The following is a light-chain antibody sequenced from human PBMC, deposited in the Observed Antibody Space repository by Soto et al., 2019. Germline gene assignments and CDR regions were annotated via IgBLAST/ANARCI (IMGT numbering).Light chain of an antibody. CDR3: QQYYTTPVT. CDR2: WAS. J-gene: IGKJ5*01. V-gene: IGKV4-1*01. Sequence: DVLMTQSPDSLAVSLGERATINCKSNQSLLYSSNNKNYLAWYQQKPGQAPQLLIYWASARESGVPDRFSGSGSGTDFTLTISSLQAEDVAVYYCQQYYTTPVTFGQGTRLEIK. CDR1: QSLLYSSNNKNY.